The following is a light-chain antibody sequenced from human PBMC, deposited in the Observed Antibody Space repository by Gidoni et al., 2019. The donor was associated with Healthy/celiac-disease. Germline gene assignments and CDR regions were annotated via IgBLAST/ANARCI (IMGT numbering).Light chain of an antibody. CDR3: QQRSNWPIT. J-gene: IGKJ4*01. CDR1: QSVSSY. Sequence: VLTQSPATLSLSPGERATLSCRASQSVSSYLAWYQQKPGQAPRLRIYDASNRATGIPARFSGSGSGTDFTLTISSLEPEDFAVYYCQQRSNWPITFXGXTKVEIK. V-gene: IGKV3-11*01. CDR2: DAS.